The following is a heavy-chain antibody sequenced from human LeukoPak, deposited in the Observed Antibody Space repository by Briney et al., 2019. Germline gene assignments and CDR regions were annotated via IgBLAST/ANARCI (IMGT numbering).Heavy chain of an antibody. D-gene: IGHD2-2*01. CDR1: GFTFGDYA. J-gene: IGHJ4*02. V-gene: IGHV3-49*03. Sequence: PGGSLRLSCTASGFTFGDYAMSWFRQAPGKGLEWVGFIRSKAYGGTTEYAASVKGRFTISRDDSKSIAYLQMNSLKTEDTAVYYCTRAMGGYHLDYFDYWGQGTLVTVSS. CDR3: TRAMGGYHLDYFDY. CDR2: IRSKAYGGTT.